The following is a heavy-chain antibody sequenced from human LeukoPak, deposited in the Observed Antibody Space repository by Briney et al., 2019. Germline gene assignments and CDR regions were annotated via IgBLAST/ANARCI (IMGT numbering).Heavy chain of an antibody. CDR1: GYTFTGYY. V-gene: IGHV1-2*06. CDR3: ARVLRFLREGAVDP. CDR2: INPNSGGT. Sequence: ASVKVSCKASGYTFTGYYMHWVRQAPGQGLEWMRRINPNSGGTNYAQKFQGRVTMTRDTSISTAYMKLSSLRSEDTAVYYCARVLRFLREGAVDPWGQGTLVTVSS. D-gene: IGHD3-3*01. J-gene: IGHJ5*02.